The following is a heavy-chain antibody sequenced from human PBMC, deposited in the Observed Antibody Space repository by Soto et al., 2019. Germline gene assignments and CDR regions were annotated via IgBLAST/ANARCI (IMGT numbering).Heavy chain of an antibody. Sequence: GASVKVSCKASGYTFTSYGISWVRQAPGQGLEWMGWISAYNGNTNYAQKLQGRVTMTTDTSTSTAYMELRSLRSDDTAVYYCARDSDQRASDGDYPNYYYYYMDVWGKGTTVTVSS. CDR2: ISAYNGNT. D-gene: IGHD4-17*01. CDR3: ARDSDQRASDGDYPNYYYYYMDV. V-gene: IGHV1-18*01. CDR1: GYTFTSYG. J-gene: IGHJ6*03.